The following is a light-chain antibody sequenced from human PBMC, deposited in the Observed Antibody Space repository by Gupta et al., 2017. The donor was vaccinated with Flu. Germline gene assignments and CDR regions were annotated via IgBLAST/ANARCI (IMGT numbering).Light chain of an antibody. CDR2: RDS. V-gene: IGLV3-27*01. Sequence: SSELTQPSSVSVSPGQTARITCSGDVLAKKYARWFQQKPGQAPVLVIFRDSERPSEIPERFSGSGSGTTVTLTINGAQGEDEADYYCYSATDANRGLFGGGTKLTVL. CDR1: VLAKKY. CDR3: YSATDANRGL. J-gene: IGLJ2*01.